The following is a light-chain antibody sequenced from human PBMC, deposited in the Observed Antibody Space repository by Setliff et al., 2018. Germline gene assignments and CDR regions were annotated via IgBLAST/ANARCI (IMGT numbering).Light chain of an antibody. CDR2: GND. V-gene: IGLV1-40*01. Sequence: QSVLTQPPSVSGAPGQRVTISCTGSSSDIGAGFGVHWYQQLPGTAPKLLIYGNDNWPSGVPDRFSGSKSGTSASLAITGLQAEDEADYYCQSYGGSVSGYVFGTGTKGTVL. J-gene: IGLJ1*01. CDR3: QSYGGSVSGYV. CDR1: SSDIGAGFG.